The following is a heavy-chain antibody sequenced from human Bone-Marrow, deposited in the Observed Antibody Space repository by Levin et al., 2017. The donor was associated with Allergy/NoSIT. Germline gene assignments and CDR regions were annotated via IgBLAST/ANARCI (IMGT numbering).Heavy chain of an antibody. D-gene: IGHD3-22*01. CDR3: ARDLSPQYYYDSSGYSAFDI. V-gene: IGHV7-4-1*01. J-gene: IGHJ3*02. CDR2: INTNTGNP. CDR1: GYTFTSYA. Sequence: ASVKVSCKASGYTFTSYAMNWVRQAPGQGLEWMGWINTNTGNPTYAQGFTGRFVFSLDTSVSTAYLQICSLKAEDTAVYYCARDLSPQYYYDSSGYSAFDIWGQGTMVTVSS.